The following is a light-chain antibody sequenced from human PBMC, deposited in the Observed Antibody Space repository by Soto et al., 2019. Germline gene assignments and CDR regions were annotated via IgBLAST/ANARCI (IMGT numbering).Light chain of an antibody. CDR3: QTWSTDIRV. CDR1: SGHNSYA. V-gene: IGLV4-69*01. Sequence: QAVVTQSPSASASLGASVKLTCTLSSGHNSYAIAWHQQQPEKGPRYLMKVNSDGSHSKGGGIPDRFSGSSSGAERYLTISSLQSEDEADYYCQTWSTDIRVFGGGTKVTVL. CDR2: VNSDGSH. J-gene: IGLJ3*02.